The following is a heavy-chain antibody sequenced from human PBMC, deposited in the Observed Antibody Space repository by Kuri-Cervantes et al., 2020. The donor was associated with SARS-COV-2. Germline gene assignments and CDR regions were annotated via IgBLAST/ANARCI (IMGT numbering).Heavy chain of an antibody. D-gene: IGHD3-22*01. CDR1: GLTSSSYA. V-gene: IGHV3-30-3*01. J-gene: IGHJ3*02. Sequence: GGSRRPACAAYGLTSSSYAMHWVRQAPGKGLEWVAVISYDGSNKYYADSVKGRFTISRDNSKNTLYLQMNSLRAEDTAVYYCARERTITMMVVVIGGKDAFDIWGQGTMVTVSS. CDR2: ISYDGSNK. CDR3: ARERTITMMVVVIGGKDAFDI.